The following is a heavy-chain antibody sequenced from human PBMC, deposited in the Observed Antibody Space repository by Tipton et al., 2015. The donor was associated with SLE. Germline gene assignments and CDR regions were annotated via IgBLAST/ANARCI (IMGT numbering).Heavy chain of an antibody. D-gene: IGHD1-26*01. V-gene: IGHV4-4*07. Sequence: TLSLTCTVSGGSISSYYWSWIRQPAGKGLEWIGRIYTSGSTNYNPSLKSRVTMSVDTSKNQFPLKLSSVTAADTAVYYFARDRGWELLPGGMDVWGQGTTVAVSS. CDR1: GGSISSYY. J-gene: IGHJ6*02. CDR2: IYTSGST. CDR3: ARDRGWELLPGGMDV.